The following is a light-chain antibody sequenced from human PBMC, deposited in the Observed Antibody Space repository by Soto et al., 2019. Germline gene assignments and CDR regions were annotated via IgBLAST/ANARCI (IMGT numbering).Light chain of an antibody. J-gene: IGKJ4*01. CDR2: EAS. Sequence: EIVLTQSPATLSLSPGERATLSCRASQSVSNYLAWYQQKPGQAPRLLIYEASNRATGIPARFSGSGSGTDFTLTISTLEPEDFAVYYCQQHINRLSFGGGTKVEIK. V-gene: IGKV3-11*01. CDR1: QSVSNY. CDR3: QQHINRLS.